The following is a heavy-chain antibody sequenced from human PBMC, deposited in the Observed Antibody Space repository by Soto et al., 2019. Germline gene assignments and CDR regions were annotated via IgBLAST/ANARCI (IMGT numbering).Heavy chain of an antibody. D-gene: IGHD3-16*02. CDR1: GFTFTNAW. Sequence: EVQLVESGGGLVKPGGSLRLSCSASGFTFTNAWMNWVRQAPGKGLEWVGRIRNRVDGGTTDYAAPVKGRVTISRDDSKNTMFLQINSLTTEDTALYYCTTDSVIPECGRDAFDIWGQGTMVIVSS. CDR2: IRNRVDGGTT. CDR3: TTDSVIPECGRDAFDI. J-gene: IGHJ3*02. V-gene: IGHV3-15*07.